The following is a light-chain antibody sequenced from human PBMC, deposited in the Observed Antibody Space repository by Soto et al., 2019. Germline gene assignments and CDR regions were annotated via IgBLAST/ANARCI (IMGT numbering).Light chain of an antibody. CDR3: QSYDSSLSGYV. CDR2: GSS. Sequence: QSVLTQPPSVSGAPGQRVTMSCTGSSSNIGAGYDVHWYQQLPGTAPKLLIYGSSNRPSGVPDRFSGSKSGTSASLAITGLRAEDEADYYCQSYDSSLSGYVFGTGTKVTVL. V-gene: IGLV1-40*01. CDR1: SSNIGAGYD. J-gene: IGLJ1*01.